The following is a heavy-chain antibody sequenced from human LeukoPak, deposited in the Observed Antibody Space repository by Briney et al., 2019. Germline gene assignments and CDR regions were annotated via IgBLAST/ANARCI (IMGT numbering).Heavy chain of an antibody. CDR2: ISGSGGST. V-gene: IGHV3-23*01. CDR3: PRYSSSSCSDY. Sequence: GGSLRLSCAASGFTFDIYAMSWVRQAPGKGREWVSTISGSGGSTYYAASVKGRFTISRDNSKNTLYLQLNSLRAEDTAVYYCPRYSSSSCSDYWGQGTLVTVSS. D-gene: IGHD6-13*01. J-gene: IGHJ4*02. CDR1: GFTFDIYA.